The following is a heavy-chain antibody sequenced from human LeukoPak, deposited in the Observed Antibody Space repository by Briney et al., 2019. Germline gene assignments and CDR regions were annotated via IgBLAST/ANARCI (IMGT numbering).Heavy chain of an antibody. Sequence: ASVKVSCKASGYTFTSYGISWVRQAPGQGLERMGWISAYNGNTNYAQKLQGRVTMTTDTSTSTAYMELRSLRSDDTAVYYCAREIRLRYFDWLLSPLVGAFDIWGQGTMVTVSS. CDR1: GYTFTSYG. CDR3: AREIRLRYFDWLLSPLVGAFDI. J-gene: IGHJ3*02. D-gene: IGHD3-9*01. V-gene: IGHV1-18*01. CDR2: ISAYNGNT.